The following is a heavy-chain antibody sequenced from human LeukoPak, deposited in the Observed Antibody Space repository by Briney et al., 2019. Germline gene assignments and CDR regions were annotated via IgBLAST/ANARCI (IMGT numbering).Heavy chain of an antibody. CDR1: GFTFDDYA. CDR3: AKDMSDFWTYAFDI. D-gene: IGHD3-3*01. CDR2: ISWNSGSI. J-gene: IGHJ3*02. Sequence: GGSLRLSCAAPGFTFDDYAMHWVRQAPGKGLEWVSGISWNSGSIGYADSVKGRFTISRDNAKNSLYLQMNSLRAEDMALYYCAKDMSDFWTYAFDIWGQGTMVTVSS. V-gene: IGHV3-9*03.